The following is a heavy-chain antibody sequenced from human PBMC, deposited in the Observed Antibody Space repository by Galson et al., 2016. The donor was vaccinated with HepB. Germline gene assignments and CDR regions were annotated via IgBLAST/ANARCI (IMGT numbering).Heavy chain of an antibody. CDR2: IWYDGSND. Sequence: SLRLSCAASGFIFSGYAMHWVRQAPGKGLEWVALIWYDGSNDFYADSVKGRFTVSRDNSKNLLYLQMNSLRVEDTAVYYCAKDREDSGDYAFDSWGQGTLVTVSS. D-gene: IGHD4-17*01. CDR1: GFIFSGYA. CDR3: AKDREDSGDYAFDS. J-gene: IGHJ4*02. V-gene: IGHV3-33*06.